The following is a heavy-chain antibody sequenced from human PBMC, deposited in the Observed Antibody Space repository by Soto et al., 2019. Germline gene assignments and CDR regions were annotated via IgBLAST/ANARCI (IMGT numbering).Heavy chain of an antibody. J-gene: IGHJ4*02. CDR1: GYTFTSYG. CDR3: ARGIDYNFWSGYYNYFDY. D-gene: IGHD3-3*01. Sequence: QVQLVQSGAEVKNSGASVKVSCKASGYTFTSYGFSWVRQAPGQGLEWMGWISASNGNTNYAQKLQGRVTMTTDTSTGTAYMELRSLRSDDTATYYCARGIDYNFWSGYYNYFDYWGQGTLVTVSS. V-gene: IGHV1-18*01. CDR2: ISASNGNT.